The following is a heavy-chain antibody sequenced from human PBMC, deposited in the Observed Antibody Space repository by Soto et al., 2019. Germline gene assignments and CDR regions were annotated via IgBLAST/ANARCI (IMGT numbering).Heavy chain of an antibody. Sequence: EVQLVESGGGLVQPGRSLRLSCVASGFTADDYALHWVRQAPGKGLEWVSGISSNSATIHYADSVKGRFTISRDNAKNSLFLQMNSLRPEDTAVYYCARDMKWGGMTTIHCFASWGQGTLVTVSA. CDR2: ISSNSATI. J-gene: IGHJ4*02. CDR3: ARDMKWGGMTTIHCFAS. CDR1: GFTADDYA. V-gene: IGHV3-9*02. D-gene: IGHD4-17*01.